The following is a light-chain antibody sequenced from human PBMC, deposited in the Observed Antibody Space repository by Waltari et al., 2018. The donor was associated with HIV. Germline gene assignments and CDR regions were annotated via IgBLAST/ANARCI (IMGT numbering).Light chain of an antibody. CDR2: TSR. Sequence: QSVLTQPPSASGTTGQSVPISCSGLNFNIARILVYCYEQFPGSAPKLLISTSRQRPSGVPERFSGPKSGTAASLAISGLRSEDEADYYWAVWDDSRTGRVFGGGTKLTVL. J-gene: IGLJ3*02. CDR1: NFNIARIL. CDR3: AVWDDSRTGRV. V-gene: IGLV1-47*01.